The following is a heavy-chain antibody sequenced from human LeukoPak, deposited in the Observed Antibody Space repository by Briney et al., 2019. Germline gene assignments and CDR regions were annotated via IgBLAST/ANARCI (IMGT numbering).Heavy chain of an antibody. CDR3: ARDSRSGYDFINYYYYYMDV. V-gene: IGHV1-18*01. CDR2: ISAYNGNT. CDR1: GYTFTSLR. Sequence: GESLKISCKASGYTFTSLRISWVRQAPGQGLEWMGWISAYNGNTNHAHNLQGRVTMTTHAPTRTAYIELRSLRSDDTAVYYCARDSRSGYDFINYYYYYMDVWGKGTTVTVSS. J-gene: IGHJ6*03. D-gene: IGHD5-12*01.